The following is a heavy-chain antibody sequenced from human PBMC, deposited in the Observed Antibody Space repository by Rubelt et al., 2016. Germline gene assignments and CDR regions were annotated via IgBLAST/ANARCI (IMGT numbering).Heavy chain of an antibody. D-gene: IGHD6-19*01. V-gene: IGHV1-46*01. CDR3: ARSPGIAVAGTDFDY. J-gene: IGHJ4*02. Sequence: GSGYTFTSYYMHWVRQAPGQGLEWMGIINPSGGSTSYAQKFQGRVTMTRDTSTSTVYMELRSLRSDDTAVYYCARSPGIAVAGTDFDYWGREPWSPSPQ. CDR1: GYTFTSYY. CDR2: INPSGGST.